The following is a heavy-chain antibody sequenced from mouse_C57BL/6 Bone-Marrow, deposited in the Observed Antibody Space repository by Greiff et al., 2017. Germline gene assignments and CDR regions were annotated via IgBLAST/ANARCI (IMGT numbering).Heavy chain of an antibody. CDR2: INPSSGYT. J-gene: IGHJ3*01. CDR3: ARYRFRRFSWFAY. CDR1: GYTFTSYW. V-gene: IGHV1-7*01. D-gene: IGHD1-1*01. Sequence: VKLQESGAELAKPGASVQLSCKASGYTFTSYWMHWVKQRPGQGLEWIGYINPSSGYTKYNQKFKDKATLTADKSSSTAYMQLSSLTSEDSAVYYCARYRFRRFSWFAYWGQGTLVTVSA.